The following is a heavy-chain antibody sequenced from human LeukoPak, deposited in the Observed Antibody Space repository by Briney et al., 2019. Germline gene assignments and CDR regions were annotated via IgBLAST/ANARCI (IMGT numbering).Heavy chain of an antibody. CDR2: IKQDGSEK. J-gene: IGHJ4*02. Sequence: GGTLRLSCAASGFTFSIYWMSWVRQAPGKGLECVANIKQDGSEKYYVDSVKGRFTISRDNAKNSLYLQMNSLRAEDTAVYYCARGTIAAAGYYYFDYWGQGTQVTVSS. CDR1: GFTFSIYW. CDR3: ARGTIAAAGYYYFDY. D-gene: IGHD6-13*01. V-gene: IGHV3-7*04.